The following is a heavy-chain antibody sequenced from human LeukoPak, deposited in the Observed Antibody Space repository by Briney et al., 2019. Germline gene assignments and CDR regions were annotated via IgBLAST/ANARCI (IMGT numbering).Heavy chain of an antibody. CDR1: GGSISSTSYY. CDR2: IYFTGST. J-gene: IGHJ4*02. V-gene: IGHV4-39*01. Sequence: SETLSLTCTVSGGSISSTSYYWGWVRQPPGKGLEWIASIYFTGSTYYNPPLKSRVTISVDTSKNQFSLKLRSVTATDTAVYYCAREPTGWCVDYWGQGTLVTVSS. CDR3: AREPTGWCVDY. D-gene: IGHD6-19*01.